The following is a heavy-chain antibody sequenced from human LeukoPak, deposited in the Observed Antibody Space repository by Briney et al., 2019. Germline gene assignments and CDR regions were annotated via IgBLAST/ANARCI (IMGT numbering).Heavy chain of an antibody. CDR2: IYWNDDK. V-gene: IGHV2-5*01. CDR3: AHFHNGITIFGVVPDY. D-gene: IGHD3-3*01. CDR1: GFSLSTSGVG. Sequence: SGPTLVNPTQTLTLTCTFSGFSLSTSGVGVGWIRQPPGKALEWLALIYWNDDKRYSPSLKSRLTITKDTSKSQVVLTMTNMDPVDTATYHCAHFHNGITIFGVVPDYWGQGTLVTVSS. J-gene: IGHJ4*02.